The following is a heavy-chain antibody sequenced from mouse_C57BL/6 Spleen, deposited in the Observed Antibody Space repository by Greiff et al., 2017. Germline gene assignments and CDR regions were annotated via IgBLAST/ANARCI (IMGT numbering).Heavy chain of an antibody. CDR3: ARIYYYGSSSWYFDV. J-gene: IGHJ1*03. CDR1: GYTFTSYW. Sequence: QVQLQQSGAELVKPGASVKLSCKASGYTFTSYWMQWVKQRPGQGLEWIGEIDPSDSYTNYNQKFKGKATLTVDTSSSTAYMKLSSLTSEDSAVYYCARIYYYGSSSWYFDVWGTGTTVTVSS. D-gene: IGHD1-1*01. CDR2: IDPSDSYT. V-gene: IGHV1-50*01.